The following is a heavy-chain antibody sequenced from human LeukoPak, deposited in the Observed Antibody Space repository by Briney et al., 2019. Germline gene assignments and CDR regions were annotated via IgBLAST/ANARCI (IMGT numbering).Heavy chain of an antibody. CDR1: GFPFSNYL. J-gene: IGHJ4*02. CDR2: MKEDGGEI. D-gene: IGHD4-23*01. V-gene: IGHV3-7*01. CDR3: VRDRGYSTFDY. Sequence: EGSLRLSCAGSGFPFSNYLMAWVRQAPGKGLEWVANMKEDGGEINYVDSVKGRFTISRDNAKNSLDLQMNSLRVDDTAVYYCVRDRGYSTFDYWGQGTLVIVSS.